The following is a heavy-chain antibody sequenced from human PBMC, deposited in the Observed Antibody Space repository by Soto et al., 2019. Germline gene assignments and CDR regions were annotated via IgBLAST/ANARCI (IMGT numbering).Heavy chain of an antibody. D-gene: IGHD2-21*02. J-gene: IGHJ4*02. V-gene: IGHV3-23*01. CDR3: AKDTPYCGGDCYPYYFDY. CDR2: ISGSGGST. CDR1: GFTFSSYA. Sequence: PGGSLRLSCAASGFTFSSYAMSWVRQAPGKGLEWVSAISGSGGSTYYADSVKGRFTISRDNSKNTLYLQMNSLRAEDTAVYYCAKDTPYCGGDCYPYYFDYWGQGTLVTVSS.